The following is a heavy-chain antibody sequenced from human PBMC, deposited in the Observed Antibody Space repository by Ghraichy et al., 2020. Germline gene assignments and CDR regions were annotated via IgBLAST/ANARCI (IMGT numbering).Heavy chain of an antibody. J-gene: IGHJ4*02. CDR2: ISWDGGST. CDR1: GFTFDDYT. V-gene: IGHV3-43*01. D-gene: IGHD6-19*01. CDR3: AKDIVEYSSGFYFDY. Sequence: GSLRLSCAASGFTFDDYTMHWVRQAPGKGLEWVSLISWDGGSTYYADSVKGRFTISRDNSKNSLYLQMNSLRTEDTALYYCAKDIVEYSSGFYFDYWGQGTLVTVSS.